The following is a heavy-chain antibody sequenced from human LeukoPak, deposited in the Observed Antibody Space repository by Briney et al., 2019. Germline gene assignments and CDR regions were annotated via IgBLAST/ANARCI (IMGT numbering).Heavy chain of an antibody. Sequence: GGSLRLSCAASGFTFSSYWMSWVRQAPGKGLEWVAKIKQDGSEKYYVDSVKGRFTISRDNAKNSLYLQMNSLRAEDTAVYYCARENFYGEEDWFDPWGQGTLVTVSS. D-gene: IGHD4-17*01. J-gene: IGHJ5*02. CDR1: GFTFSSYW. V-gene: IGHV3-7*01. CDR3: ARENFYGEEDWFDP. CDR2: IKQDGSEK.